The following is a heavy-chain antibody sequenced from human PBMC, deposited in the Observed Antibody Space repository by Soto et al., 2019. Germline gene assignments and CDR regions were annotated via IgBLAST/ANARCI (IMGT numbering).Heavy chain of an antibody. J-gene: IGHJ4*02. V-gene: IGHV3-30-3*01. CDR1: GFIFGTYS. CDR2: ISYDGTND. Sequence: GGSLRLSCAASGFIFGTYSMHWVRQAPGTGLEWVAVISYDGTNDFYADSVKGRFTISRDNSKNSLYLQMNSLRAEDTAVYYCARGRGIFDYWGQGTLVTVSS. CDR3: ARGRGIFDY. D-gene: IGHD1-1*01.